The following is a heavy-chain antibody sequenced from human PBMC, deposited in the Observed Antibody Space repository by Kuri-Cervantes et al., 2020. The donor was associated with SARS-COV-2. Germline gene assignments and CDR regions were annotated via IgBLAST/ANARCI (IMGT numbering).Heavy chain of an antibody. V-gene: IGHV1-46*01. CDR1: GYRFTSNY. CDR3: ARDRSSSWYNWFDP. Sequence: GESLKISCKASGYRFTSNYMHWVRQAPGQGLEWMGIINPSEGYTTYAQKFQGRVTMTRDTSTSTVYMELSSLTSDDTAVYYCARDRSSSWYNWFDPWGQGTLVTVSS. J-gene: IGHJ5*02. CDR2: INPSEGYT. D-gene: IGHD6-13*01.